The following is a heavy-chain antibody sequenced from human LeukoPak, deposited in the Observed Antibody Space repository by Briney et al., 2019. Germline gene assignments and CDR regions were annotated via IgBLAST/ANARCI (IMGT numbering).Heavy chain of an antibody. CDR3: ARSTNSYGSYYYYYYGMDV. V-gene: IGHV3-23*01. D-gene: IGHD5-18*01. J-gene: IGHJ6*02. CDR1: GFTFSSYS. Sequence: GGSLRLSCAASGFTFSSYSMNWVRQTPGKGLEWVSVISGSGGSTYYADSVKGRFTISRDNSKNTLYLQMNSLRAEDTAVYYCARSTNSYGSYYYYYYGMDVWGQGTTVTVSS. CDR2: ISGSGGST.